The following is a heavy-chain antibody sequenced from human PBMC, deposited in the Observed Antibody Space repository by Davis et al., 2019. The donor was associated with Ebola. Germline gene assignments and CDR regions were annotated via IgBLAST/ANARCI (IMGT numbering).Heavy chain of an antibody. V-gene: IGHV3-21*01. J-gene: IGHJ4*02. CDR2: ISSSSSYM. CDR3: ARGGMVGGAYHY. Sequence: GESLKISCAASGFTFSSYSMNWVRQAPGKGLEWVSSISSSSSYMYYADSVKGRFTISRDNSKNTLYLQMNSLRAEDTAVYYCARGGMVGGAYHYWGQGTLVTVSS. D-gene: IGHD4-17*01. CDR1: GFTFSSYS.